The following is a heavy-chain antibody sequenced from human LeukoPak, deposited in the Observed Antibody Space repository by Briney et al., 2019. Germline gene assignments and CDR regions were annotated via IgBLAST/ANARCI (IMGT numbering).Heavy chain of an antibody. CDR2: ISGSVGST. D-gene: IGHD5-18*01. CDR3: AKCPKPAMVDY. V-gene: IGHV3-23*01. J-gene: IGHJ4*02. CDR1: GFTFSSYA. Sequence: WASLRLSCAASGFTFSSYAMSWVRQPPGKGLEWVSAISGSVGSTYYADSVKGRFTISRDNSKNTLYLQMNSLRAEDTAVYYCAKCPKPAMVDYWGQGTLVTVSS.